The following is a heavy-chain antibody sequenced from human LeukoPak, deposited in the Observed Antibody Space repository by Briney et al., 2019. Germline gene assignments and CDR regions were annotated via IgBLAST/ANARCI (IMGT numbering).Heavy chain of an antibody. CDR1: GGSFRNSA. Sequence: ASVKVSCKASGGSFRNSAFVWVRQAPGQGLDWMGGIITVFGTPNYADNFQDRVTISADESTNTAYLDLSSLRSEDTAVYFCAILRDGRIGMGLLGSFDYWGQGTLVIVSS. D-gene: IGHD2/OR15-2a*01. CDR3: AILRDGRIGMGLLGSFDY. CDR2: IITVFGTP. V-gene: IGHV1-69*13. J-gene: IGHJ4*02.